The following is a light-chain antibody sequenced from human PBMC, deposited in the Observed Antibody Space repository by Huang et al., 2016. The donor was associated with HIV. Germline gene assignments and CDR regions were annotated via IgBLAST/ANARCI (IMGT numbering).Light chain of an antibody. J-gene: IGKJ2*01. Sequence: DIQVTQSPSSLSASVGDIVTITCRARYGITKSLVWYPQKPGKAPKLLLFATSRLERGVPSRFSGSGSVTDCTLTISSLQPEDFATYYCQQYYNTPYTFGQGTKLEIK. CDR2: ATS. CDR3: QQYYNTPYT. V-gene: IGKV1-NL1*01. CDR1: YGITKS.